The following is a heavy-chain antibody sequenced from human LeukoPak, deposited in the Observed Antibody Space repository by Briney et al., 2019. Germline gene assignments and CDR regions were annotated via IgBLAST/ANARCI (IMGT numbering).Heavy chain of an antibody. V-gene: IGHV1-2*02. D-gene: IGHD3-22*01. CDR2: INPNSGGT. CDR3: AREYDSSGYNYYFDY. J-gene: IGHJ4*02. Sequence: ASVKVSCKASGYTFTGYYMHWVRQAPGQGLEWMGWINPNSGGTNYAQKFQGRVTMTRDASISTAYMELSRLTSDDTAVYYCAREYDSSGYNYYFDYWGQGTLVTVSS. CDR1: GYTFTGYY.